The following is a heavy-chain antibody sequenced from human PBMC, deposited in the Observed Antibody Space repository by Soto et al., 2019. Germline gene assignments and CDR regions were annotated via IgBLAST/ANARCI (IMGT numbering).Heavy chain of an antibody. D-gene: IGHD2-21*02. J-gene: IGHJ4*02. CDR3: ACPRQDYGDRAYDY. Sequence: GGSLRLSCAVSGFTFSSYVMSWVRQAPGKGLEWVSAISGSGGSTYYADSVKGRFTISRDNSKNTLYLQMNSLRADDTAVYYCACPRQDYGDRAYDYWGQGTLVTVSS. V-gene: IGHV3-23*01. CDR1: GFTFSSYV. CDR2: ISGSGGST.